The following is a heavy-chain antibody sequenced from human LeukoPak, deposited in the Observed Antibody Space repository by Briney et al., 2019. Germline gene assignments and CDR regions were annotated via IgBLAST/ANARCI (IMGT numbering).Heavy chain of an antibody. D-gene: IGHD2-2*01. CDR1: GGSFSDYY. CDR3: AREASSSSGPFDI. J-gene: IGHJ3*02. V-gene: IGHV4-34*01. CDR2: INQSGST. Sequence: SETLSLTYAVYGGSFSDYYWSWIRQPPGKGLEWIGEINQSGSTNYNPSLKSRVTISLDTSKNQFSLKLSSVTAADTAVFYCAREASSSSGPFDIWGQGTMVTVSP.